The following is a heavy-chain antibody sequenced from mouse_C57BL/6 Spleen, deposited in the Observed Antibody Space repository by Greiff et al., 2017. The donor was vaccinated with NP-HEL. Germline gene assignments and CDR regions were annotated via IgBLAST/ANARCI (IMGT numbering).Heavy chain of an antibody. Sequence: EVQVVESGGGLVKPGGSLKLSCAASGFTFSSYAMSWVRQTPEKRLEWVATISDGGSYTYYPDNVKGRFTISRDNAKNNLYLQMSHLKSEDTAMYYCARPGTRGGYYFDYWGQGTTLTVSS. CDR2: ISDGGSYT. CDR3: ARPGTRGGYYFDY. V-gene: IGHV5-4*01. CDR1: GFTFSSYA. D-gene: IGHD4-1*01. J-gene: IGHJ2*01.